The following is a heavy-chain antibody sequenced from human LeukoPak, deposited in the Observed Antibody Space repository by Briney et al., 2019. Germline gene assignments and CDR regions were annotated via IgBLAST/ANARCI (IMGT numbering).Heavy chain of an antibody. CDR3: ARSYGDYALGWFDP. J-gene: IGHJ5*02. V-gene: IGHV4-34*01. CDR1: GGSFSGYC. D-gene: IGHD4-17*01. CDR2: INHSGST. Sequence: PSETLSLTCAVYGGSFSGYCWSWIRQPPGKGLEWIGEINHSGSTNYNPSLKSRVTISVDTSKNQFSLKLSSVTAADTAVYYCARSYGDYALGWFDPWGQGTLVTVSS.